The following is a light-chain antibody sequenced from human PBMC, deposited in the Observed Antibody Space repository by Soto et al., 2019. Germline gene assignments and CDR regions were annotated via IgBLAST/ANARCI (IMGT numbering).Light chain of an antibody. CDR2: DAS. V-gene: IGKV1-5*01. CDR1: QSISSW. CDR3: QQFNGYW. Sequence: DIPMTQSPSTLSACVGDRVTITCRASQSISSWLAWYQQKPGKAPKVLIYDASSLESGVPSRFSGSGSGTEFTLTISSLQPDDFATYYCQQFNGYWVGQGTKVEIK. J-gene: IGKJ1*01.